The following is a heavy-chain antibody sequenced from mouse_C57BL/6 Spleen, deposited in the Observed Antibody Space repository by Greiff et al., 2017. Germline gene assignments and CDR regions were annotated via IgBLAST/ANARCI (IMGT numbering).Heavy chain of an antibody. D-gene: IGHD1-1*02. CDR3: ARTPGGSVYYAMDY. J-gene: IGHJ4*01. Sequence: EVQVVESGGGLVKPGGSLKLSCAASGFTFSDYGMHWVRQAPEKGLEWVAYISSGSSTIYYADTVKGRFTISRDNAKNTLFLQMTSLRSEDTAMYYCARTPGGSVYYAMDYWGQGTSVTVSS. V-gene: IGHV5-17*01. CDR1: GFTFSDYG. CDR2: ISSGSSTI.